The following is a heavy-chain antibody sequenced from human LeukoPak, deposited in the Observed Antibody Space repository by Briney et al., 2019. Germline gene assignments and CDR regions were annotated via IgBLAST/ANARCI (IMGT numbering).Heavy chain of an antibody. J-gene: IGHJ3*02. V-gene: IGHV3-74*01. CDR3: AKNAFDI. CDR2: ISSDGSST. CDR1: GFTFSSYW. Sequence: GGSLRLSCAASGFTFSSYWMHWVRQAPGKGLVWVSRISSDGSSTNFADSVKGRFTISRDNAKNTLYLQMNSLRAEDTAVYYCAKNAFDIWGQGTMVTVSS.